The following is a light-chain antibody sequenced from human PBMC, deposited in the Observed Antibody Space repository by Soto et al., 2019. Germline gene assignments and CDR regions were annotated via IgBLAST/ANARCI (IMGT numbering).Light chain of an antibody. V-gene: IGKV1-5*01. CDR2: DAS. CDR3: QQYSTYPLT. J-gene: IGKJ4*01. Sequence: DIQMTQSPSTLSASIGDRVTITCRASRGITTFLAWYQQKPGKAPQILIYDASKLEPGVPSRLSGGGSGTEFTLTISSLQPDDFATYYCQQYSTYPLTFGGGTKVDIK. CDR1: RGITTF.